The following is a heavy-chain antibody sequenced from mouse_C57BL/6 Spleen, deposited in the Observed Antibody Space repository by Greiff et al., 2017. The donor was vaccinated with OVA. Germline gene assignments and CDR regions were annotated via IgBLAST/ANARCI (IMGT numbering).Heavy chain of an antibody. J-gene: IGHJ3*01. CDR3: ARDEYDYDGLAY. Sequence: DVQLVESGGGLVKPGGSLKLSCAASGFTFSSYAMSWVRQTPEKRLEWVATISDGGSYTYYPDNVKGRFTISRDNAKNNLYLQMSHLKSEDTAMYYCARDEYDYDGLAYWGQGTLVTVSA. V-gene: IGHV5-4*01. D-gene: IGHD2-4*01. CDR1: GFTFSSYA. CDR2: ISDGGSYT.